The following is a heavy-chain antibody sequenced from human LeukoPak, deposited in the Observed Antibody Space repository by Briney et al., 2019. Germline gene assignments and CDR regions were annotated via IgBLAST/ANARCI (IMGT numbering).Heavy chain of an antibody. CDR2: ISGSGGST. CDR1: GSTFSSYA. Sequence: PGGSLRLSCAASGSTFSSYAMSWVRQAPGKGLEWVSAISGSGGSTYYADSVKGRFTISRDNSKNTLYLQMNSLRAEDTAVYYCAKKESRYCSSTSCLIGMDVWGQGTTVTVSS. J-gene: IGHJ6*02. D-gene: IGHD2-2*01. CDR3: AKKESRYCSSTSCLIGMDV. V-gene: IGHV3-23*01.